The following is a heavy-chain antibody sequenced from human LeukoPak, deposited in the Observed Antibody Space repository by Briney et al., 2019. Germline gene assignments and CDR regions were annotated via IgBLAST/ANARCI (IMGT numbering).Heavy chain of an antibody. CDR2: ISESSSHT. J-gene: IGHJ6*02. CDR3: ARDRAVKARIGGMDV. D-gene: IGHD5-24*01. V-gene: IGHV3-21*06. Sequence: PGGSLRLSCAASGFVFSGYGINWVRQAPGKGLEWVSYISESSSHTYYVDSVKGRFTISRDNAKNSLYLQMSSLRAEDTGIYYCARDRAVKARIGGMDVWGQGTTVIVSS. CDR1: GFVFSGYG.